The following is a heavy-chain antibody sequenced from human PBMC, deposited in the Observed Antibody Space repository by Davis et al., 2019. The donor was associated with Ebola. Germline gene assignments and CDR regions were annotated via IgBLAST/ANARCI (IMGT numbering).Heavy chain of an antibody. J-gene: IGHJ4*02. V-gene: IGHV3-21*04. CDR2: ISSSSSYI. CDR3: AKRLQSDY. D-gene: IGHD5-24*01. CDR1: GFTFSSYS. Sequence: GGSLRLSCAASGFTFSSYSMNWVRQAPGKGLEWVSSISSSSSYIYYADSVKGRFTISRDNSKNTLYLQMNSLRAEDTAVYYCAKRLQSDYWGQGTLVTVSS.